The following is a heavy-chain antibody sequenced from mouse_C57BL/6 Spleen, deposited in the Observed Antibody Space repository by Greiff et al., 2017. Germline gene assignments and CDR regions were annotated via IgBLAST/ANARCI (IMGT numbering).Heavy chain of an antibody. Sequence: EVQLVESGGGLVKPGGSLKLSCAASGFTFSDYGMHWVRQAPEKGLEWVAYISSGSSTIYYADTVKGRFTISRDNAKNTLFLQMTSLRSEDTAMYYCAGAYYYGSKDWYFDVWGTGTTVTVSS. CDR1: GFTFSDYG. D-gene: IGHD1-1*01. J-gene: IGHJ1*03. CDR2: ISSGSSTI. V-gene: IGHV5-17*01. CDR3: AGAYYYGSKDWYFDV.